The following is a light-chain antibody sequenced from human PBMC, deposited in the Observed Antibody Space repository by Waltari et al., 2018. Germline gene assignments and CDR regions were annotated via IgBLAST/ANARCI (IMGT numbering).Light chain of an antibody. J-gene: IGKJ2*01. Sequence: DIVMTQSPDSLAVSLGERATINCKSSQSVLYSPDNKNYLAWYQQKPGQPPKLLISWASNRESGVPDRFSASGSGTDFTLTISSLQAEDVAVYYCQQYYTTLFTFGQGTKLEIK. CDR1: QSVLYSPDNKNY. CDR3: QQYYTTLFT. V-gene: IGKV4-1*01. CDR2: WAS.